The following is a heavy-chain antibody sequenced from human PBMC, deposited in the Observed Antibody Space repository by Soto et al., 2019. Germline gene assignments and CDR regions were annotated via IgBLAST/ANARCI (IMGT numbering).Heavy chain of an antibody. V-gene: IGHV1-18*01. CDR2: ISTCNGNT. Sequence: GASVKVSCKASGYTFTTYDISWVRQAPGQGLEWMGRISTCNGNTNYPQSLQGRLTMTTDTSTTTAYMELRSLRSDDTAVYYCARDPYHVLMVNAPNLYGMDVWGQGTTVTVSS. CDR3: ARDPYHVLMVNAPNLYGMDV. D-gene: IGHD2-8*01. J-gene: IGHJ6*02. CDR1: GYTFTTYD.